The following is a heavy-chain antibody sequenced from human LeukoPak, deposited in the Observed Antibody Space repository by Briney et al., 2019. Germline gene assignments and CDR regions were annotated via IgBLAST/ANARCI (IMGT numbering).Heavy chain of an antibody. CDR3: ASSPSGELDY. CDR2: INPDNGGT. D-gene: IGHD1-26*01. J-gene: IGHJ4*02. CDR1: GYTFTSYY. Sequence: ASVKVSCKTSGYTFTSYYIHWVRQAPGQGLDYMGWINPDNGGTNYAQNFQGRVIMTRDTSISTAYMQLSRLTSDDTAVYYCASSPSGELDYWGRGTLVSVSS. V-gene: IGHV1-2*02.